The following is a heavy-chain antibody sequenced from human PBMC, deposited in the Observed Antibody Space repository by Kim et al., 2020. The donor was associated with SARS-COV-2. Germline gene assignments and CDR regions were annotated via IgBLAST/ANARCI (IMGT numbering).Heavy chain of an antibody. CDR3: AKLEWLVTTDDAFDI. CDR1: GFTFSSYG. J-gene: IGHJ3*02. D-gene: IGHD6-19*01. Sequence: GGSLRLSCAASGFTFSSYGMHWVRQAPGKGLEWVAVISYDGSNKYYADSVKGRFTISRDNSKNTLYLQMNSLRAEDTAVYYCAKLEWLVTTDDAFDIWGQGTMVTVSS. V-gene: IGHV3-30*18. CDR2: ISYDGSNK.